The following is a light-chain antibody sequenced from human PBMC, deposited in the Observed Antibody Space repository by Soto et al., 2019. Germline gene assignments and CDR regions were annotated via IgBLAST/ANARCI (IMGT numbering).Light chain of an antibody. V-gene: IGKV3-15*01. J-gene: IGKJ1*01. CDR2: GAS. CDR1: QSVSSN. CDR3: QQYNNWPPWT. Sequence: EIVMTQSPATLSVSPAERATLSCSASQSVSSNLAWYQQKPGQAPRLLIYGASTRANGIPARFSGSGSGTEFTLTISSVQFEDFAVYYCQQYNNWPPWTFGQGTKVEIK.